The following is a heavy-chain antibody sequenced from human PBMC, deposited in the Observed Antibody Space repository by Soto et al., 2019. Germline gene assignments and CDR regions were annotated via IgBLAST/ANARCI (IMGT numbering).Heavy chain of an antibody. Sequence: PSATLSLTCAVSGGSISSSYWWNWVRQPPGKWLEWIGKIYHSGSTNYNPSLKNRVTISVDKSNNQFSLRLSSVTAADTAVYFCVTSLNYDFWRDGGRHYYFDYWGQGTLVTVSS. CDR3: VTSLNYDFWRDGGRHYYFDY. J-gene: IGHJ4*02. CDR2: IYHSGST. V-gene: IGHV4-4*02. CDR1: GGSISSSYW. D-gene: IGHD3-3*01.